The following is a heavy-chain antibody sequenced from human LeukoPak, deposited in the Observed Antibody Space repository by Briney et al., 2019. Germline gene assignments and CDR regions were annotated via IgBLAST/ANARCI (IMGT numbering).Heavy chain of an antibody. J-gene: IGHJ4*02. Sequence: ASVKVSCKASGYTFTSYDINWVRQATGQGLEWMGWMNPNSGGTNYAQKFQGRVTMTRDTSISTAYMELSRLRSDDTAVYYCARALQGIDSSGYPTYYFDYWGQGTLVTVSS. V-gene: IGHV1-2*02. CDR2: MNPNSGGT. CDR3: ARALQGIDSSGYPTYYFDY. D-gene: IGHD3-22*01. CDR1: GYTFTSYD.